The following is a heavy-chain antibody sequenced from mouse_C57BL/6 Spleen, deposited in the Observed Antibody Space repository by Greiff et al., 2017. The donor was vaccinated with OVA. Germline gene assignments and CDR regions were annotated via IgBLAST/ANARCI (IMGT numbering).Heavy chain of an antibody. V-gene: IGHV1-22*01. CDR1: GYTFTDYN. J-gene: IGHJ1*03. CDR3: AQRGDWYFDV. Sequence: EVQLQQSGPELVKPGASVKMSCKASGYTFTDYNMHWVKQSHGKSLEWIGYINPNNGGTSYNQKFKVKATLPVNKSSSTAYMELRSLTSEESAVYYCAQRGDWYFDVWGTGTTVTVSS. CDR2: INPNNGGT.